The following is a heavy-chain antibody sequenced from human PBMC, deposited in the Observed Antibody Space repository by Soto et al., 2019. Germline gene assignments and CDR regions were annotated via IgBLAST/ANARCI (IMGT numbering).Heavy chain of an antibody. D-gene: IGHD3-3*01. CDR3: ARSNSIFGVVTLDY. CDR1: GGSISSSSYY. Sequence: QLQLQESGPGLVKPSETLSLTCTVSGGSISSSSYYWGWIRQPPGKGLEWIGSIYYSGSTYYNPSLKSRVAVSADTPKNQYPLKLSSVTAADTAVDYCARSNSIFGVVTLDYWGQGTLVTVSS. V-gene: IGHV4-39*01. J-gene: IGHJ4*02. CDR2: IYYSGST.